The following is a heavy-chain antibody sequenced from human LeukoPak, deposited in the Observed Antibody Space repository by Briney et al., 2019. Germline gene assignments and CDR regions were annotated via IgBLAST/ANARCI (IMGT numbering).Heavy chain of an antibody. CDR3: ARATQYYYDSSGYYFFSPQTYSYGMDV. V-gene: IGHV4-59*01. J-gene: IGHJ6*02. D-gene: IGHD3-22*01. CDR1: GGSISSYY. Sequence: PSETLSLTCTVSGGSISSYYWSWIRQPPGKGLEWNGYIYYSGSTNYNPSLKSRVTISVDTSKNQFSLKLSSVTAADTAVYYCARATQYYYDSSGYYFFSPQTYSYGMDVWGQGTTVTVSS. CDR2: IYYSGST.